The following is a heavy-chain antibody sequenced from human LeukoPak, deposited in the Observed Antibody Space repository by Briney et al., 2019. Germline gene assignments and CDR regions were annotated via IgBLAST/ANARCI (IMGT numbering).Heavy chain of an antibody. D-gene: IGHD3-22*01. CDR3: AREGDLYDRSTSSQFDY. V-gene: IGHV3-48*03. Sequence: PGGSLRLSCAASGFTFRSFEMNWVRQAPGKGLEWVSYISGTGAAMYYADSVKGRFTISRDNAKNSLCLQMNSLRAEDTAVYYCAREGDLYDRSTSSQFDYWGQGTLVTVSS. J-gene: IGHJ4*02. CDR1: GFTFRSFE. CDR2: ISGTGAAM.